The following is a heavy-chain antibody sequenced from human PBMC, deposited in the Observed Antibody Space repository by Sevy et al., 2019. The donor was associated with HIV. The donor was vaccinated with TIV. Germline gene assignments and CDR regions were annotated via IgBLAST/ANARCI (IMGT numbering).Heavy chain of an antibody. J-gene: IGHJ3*02. Sequence: GGSLRLSCAASGFTFSSYWMSWVRQAPGKGLEWVANIKQDGSEKYYVDSVKGRFTISRDNAKNSLYLQMNSLRAEETAVYYCARAGYDILTGYYRLGAFDIWGQGTMVTVSS. CDR1: GFTFSSYW. CDR3: ARAGYDILTGYYRLGAFDI. V-gene: IGHV3-7*01. D-gene: IGHD3-9*01. CDR2: IKQDGSEK.